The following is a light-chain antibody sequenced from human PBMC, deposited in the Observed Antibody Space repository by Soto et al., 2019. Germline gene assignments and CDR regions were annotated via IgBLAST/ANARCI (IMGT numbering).Light chain of an antibody. CDR2: AVS. V-gene: IGLV2-14*03. J-gene: IGLJ1*01. Sequence: SALTQPASVSGSPGQSITSSCSGTSSDIGSYNHVAWYQQFPGKSPKLMIYAVSDRPSGVSDRFSGSKSGITASLTISGLQTEDEADYYCISYTDRQSYLFGTGTKVTV. CDR1: SSDIGSYNH. CDR3: ISYTDRQSYL.